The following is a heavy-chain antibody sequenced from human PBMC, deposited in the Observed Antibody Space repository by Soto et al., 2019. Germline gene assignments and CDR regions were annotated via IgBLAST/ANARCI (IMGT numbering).Heavy chain of an antibody. CDR2: IFYSGFT. CDR1: GDSINTDYY. Sequence: QVQLQESGPGLVKPSQSLSLTCTVCGDSINTDYYWRWIRQPPGNGLEWIGHIFYSGFTFYRPSLKSRLSLSVHTSKLQSSLRMVSVPAADTAVYYCARDTAAKNPDSHSNYPHSDNWGQGTLVTVSS. D-gene: IGHD3-22*01. V-gene: IGHV4-30-4*01. J-gene: IGHJ4*02. CDR3: ARDTAAKNPDSHSNYPHSDN.